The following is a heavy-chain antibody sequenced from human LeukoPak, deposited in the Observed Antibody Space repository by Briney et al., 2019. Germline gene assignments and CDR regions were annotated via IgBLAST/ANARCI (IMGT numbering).Heavy chain of an antibody. CDR2: IRSKNDGGTI. V-gene: IGHV3-15*01. J-gene: IGHJ4*02. CDR3: TTDRTMKGY. CDR1: GFTFSNAW. D-gene: IGHD3-22*01. Sequence: GGSLRLSCAASGFTFSNAWMAWVRQAPGKGLEWVGRIRSKNDGGTIGYATPVKDRFTISRDDSKNTLYLQMNSLEIEDTAVYFCTTDRTMKGYWGQGTLVTVSS.